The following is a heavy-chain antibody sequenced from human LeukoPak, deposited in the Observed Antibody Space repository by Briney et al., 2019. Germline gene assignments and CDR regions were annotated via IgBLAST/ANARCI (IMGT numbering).Heavy chain of an antibody. V-gene: IGHV4-59*08. CDR3: ARQCSGYDTCFDY. CDR2: IYYSGST. CDR1: GGSISSYY. Sequence: SETLSLTCTVSGGSISSYYWSWIRQPPGKGLEWIGYIYYSGSTNYNPSLKSRVTISVDTSKNQFSLKLSSVTAVDTAVYYCARQCSGYDTCFDYWGQGTLVTVSS. J-gene: IGHJ4*02. D-gene: IGHD5-12*01.